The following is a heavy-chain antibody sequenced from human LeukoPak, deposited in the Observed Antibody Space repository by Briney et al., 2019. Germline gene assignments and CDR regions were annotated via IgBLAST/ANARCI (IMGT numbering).Heavy chain of an antibody. CDR3: ARTPDSSGYLGHFDY. Sequence: SETLSLTCTVSGGSISSYYWSWIRQPPGKGLEWIGYIYYSGSTNYNPSLKSRVTISVDTSKNRFSLKLSSVTAADTAVYYCARTPDSSGYLGHFDYWGQGTLVTVSS. V-gene: IGHV4-59*08. CDR1: GGSISSYY. J-gene: IGHJ4*02. CDR2: IYYSGST. D-gene: IGHD3-22*01.